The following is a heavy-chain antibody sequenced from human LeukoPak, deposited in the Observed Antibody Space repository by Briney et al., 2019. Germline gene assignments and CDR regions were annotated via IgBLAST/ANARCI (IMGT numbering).Heavy chain of an antibody. V-gene: IGHV1-8*01. CDR3: ARARGYSGYAYFDY. CDR2: MNPNSGNT. D-gene: IGHD5-12*01. Sequence: GASVKVSCKASGYTFTSYDINWVRQATGQGLEWMGWMNPNSGNTGYAQKFQGRVTMTRNTSISTAYMELSSLRSEDTAVYYCARARGYSGYAYFDYWGQGTLVTVSS. J-gene: IGHJ4*02. CDR1: GYTFTSYD.